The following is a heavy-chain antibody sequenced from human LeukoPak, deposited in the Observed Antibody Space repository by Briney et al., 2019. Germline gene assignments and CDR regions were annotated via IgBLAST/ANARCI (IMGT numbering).Heavy chain of an antibody. J-gene: IGHJ6*02. CDR2: INAGNGNT. CDR3: ASEPNGSGELLSYYYYGMDV. D-gene: IGHD3-10*01. CDR1: GYTFTSYA. Sequence: ASVKVSCKASGYTFTSYAMHWVRQAPGQRLEWMGWINAGNGNTKYSQKFQGRVTITRDTSASTAYMELSSLRSEDTAVYYCASEPNGSGELLSYYYYGMDVWGQGTTVTVSS. V-gene: IGHV1-3*01.